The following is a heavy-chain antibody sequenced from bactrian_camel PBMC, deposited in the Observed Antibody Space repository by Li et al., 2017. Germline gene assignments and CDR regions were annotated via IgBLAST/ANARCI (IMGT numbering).Heavy chain of an antibody. J-gene: IGHJ4*01. V-gene: IGHV3S55*01. CDR2: IWQGGVI. Sequence: HVQLVESGGGLVQPGGSLRLSCVVSGYSAADGCLGWFRQAPGKEREEIATIWQGGVIIYRPPMQGRFTISKDNAKHTLYLQIDNLKTEDTAMHYCAAPTTSDCYRARWGEYRHWGQGTQVTVS. CDR3: AAPTTSDCYRARWGEYRH. CDR1: GYSAADGC. D-gene: IGHD5*01.